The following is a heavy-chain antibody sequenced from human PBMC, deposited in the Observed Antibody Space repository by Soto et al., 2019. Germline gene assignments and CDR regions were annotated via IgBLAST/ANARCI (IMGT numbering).Heavy chain of an antibody. CDR2: IYYSGST. D-gene: IGHD3-9*01. Sequence: PSETLSLTCTVSGGSVTGYYWSWIRQPPGKGMEWIGYIYYSGSTNYNPSLKSRVTLSVDMSKNQFSLTLTSVTAADTAVYYCARGTGHTQIASYHYGLDVWGRGTTVTVSS. CDR1: GGSVTGYY. J-gene: IGHJ6*02. V-gene: IGHV4-59*02. CDR3: ARGTGHTQIASYHYGLDV.